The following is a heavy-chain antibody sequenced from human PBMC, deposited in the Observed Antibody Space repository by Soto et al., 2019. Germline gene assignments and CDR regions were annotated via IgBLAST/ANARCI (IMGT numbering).Heavy chain of an antibody. CDR1: GYTFTSYY. D-gene: IGHD3-16*01. CDR2: INPSGGST. J-gene: IGHJ4*02. Sequence: QVQLVQSGAEVKKPGASVKVSCKASGYTFTSYYMHWVRQAPGQGLEWLGIINPSGGSTSYAQKFQGRVTITRDTSTSTVYMELSSLRSEDTAVYYCARMYPDETGGFGFWGQGTLVTVSS. CDR3: ARMYPDETGGFGF. V-gene: IGHV1-46*01.